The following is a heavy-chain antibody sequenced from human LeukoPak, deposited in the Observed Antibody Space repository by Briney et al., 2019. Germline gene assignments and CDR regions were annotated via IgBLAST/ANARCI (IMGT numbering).Heavy chain of an antibody. Sequence: PGGSLRLSCAASGFTFSGYTMTWVRQAPGKGLEWVSSISNISTYIYYADSVKGRFTISRDNAKNSLYLQMNSLRVGDTALYYCARVRSVGGNPHAFNIWGQGTMVTVSS. CDR3: ARVRSVGGNPHAFNI. CDR1: GFTFSGYT. CDR2: ISNISTYI. J-gene: IGHJ3*02. D-gene: IGHD4-23*01. V-gene: IGHV3-21*01.